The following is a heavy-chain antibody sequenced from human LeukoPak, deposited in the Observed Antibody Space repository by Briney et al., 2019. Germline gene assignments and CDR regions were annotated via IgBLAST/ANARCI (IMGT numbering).Heavy chain of an antibody. CDR3: ARVAIGSWYFDL. J-gene: IGHJ2*01. V-gene: IGHV1-18*01. CDR1: GYTFTSYG. Sequence: VASVKVSCKASGYTFTSYGISWVRQAPGQGLEWMGWISAYNGNTNYAQKLQGRVTMTTDTSTSTAFMDLRSLRSDDTAVYHCARVAIGSWYFDLWGRGTLVTVSS. D-gene: IGHD2-15*01. CDR2: ISAYNGNT.